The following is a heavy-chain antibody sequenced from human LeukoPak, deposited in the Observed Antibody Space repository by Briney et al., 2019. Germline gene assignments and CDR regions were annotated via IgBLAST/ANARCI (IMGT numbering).Heavy chain of an antibody. CDR2: IKQDGSEN. V-gene: IGHV3-7*03. CDR3: ARSRYCTNGICSYFDY. D-gene: IGHD2-8*01. CDR1: GFTFSSYW. J-gene: IGHJ4*02. Sequence: GGSLRLSCAASGFTFSSYWMSWVRQASGKGLEWVANIKQDGSENYYVDSVKGRFTISRDNAKNSLYLQMNSLRAEDTAVYYCARSRYCTNGICSYFDYWGQGTLVTVSS.